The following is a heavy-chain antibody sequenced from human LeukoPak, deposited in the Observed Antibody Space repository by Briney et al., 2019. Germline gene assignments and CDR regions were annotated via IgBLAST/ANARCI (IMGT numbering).Heavy chain of an antibody. CDR2: IYYSGST. CDR1: GGSISSHY. D-gene: IGHD5-12*01. V-gene: IGHV4-59*11. CDR3: ARGTTSGYDTDY. J-gene: IGHJ4*02. Sequence: MPSETLSLTCTVSGGSISSHYWSWIRQPPGKGLEWIGYIYYSGSTNYNPSLNSRVTISVDTSKNQFSLKLSSVTAADTAVYYCARGTTSGYDTDYWGQGTLVTVSS.